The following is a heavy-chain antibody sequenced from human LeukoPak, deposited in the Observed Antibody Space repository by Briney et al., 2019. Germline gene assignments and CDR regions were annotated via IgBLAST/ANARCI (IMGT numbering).Heavy chain of an antibody. Sequence: GASGNVSCTAADYTFTSYGISCLRQAAGQGREWMGWINPKNGKTTYAQTWQDRVSVTVDPSTSTAYMEPSSLRSADTAVYYCARGLDPYSYEYTGHDPYYYYNMDVWGKGPTILISS. CDR3: ARGLDPYSYEYTGHDPYYYYNMDV. D-gene: IGHD3-22*01. CDR2: INPKNGKT. CDR1: DYTFTSYG. V-gene: IGHV1-8*02. J-gene: IGHJ6*03.